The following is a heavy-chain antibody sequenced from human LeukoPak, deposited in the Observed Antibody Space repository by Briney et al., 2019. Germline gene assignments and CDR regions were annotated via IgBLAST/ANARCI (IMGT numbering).Heavy chain of an antibody. CDR2: IRYTGST. J-gene: IGHJ5*02. CDR3: AREANYHDSLGYNWFDT. Sequence: SETLPLTCTGSGASINRDYWSWLRQTPGKGLEWVGYIRYTGSTNYNPSLKSRVTISLDTSKNQFSLKLSSVTAADTAVYYCAREANYHDSLGYNWFDTWGQGTLVTVSS. V-gene: IGHV4-59*01. CDR1: GASINRDY. D-gene: IGHD3-22*01.